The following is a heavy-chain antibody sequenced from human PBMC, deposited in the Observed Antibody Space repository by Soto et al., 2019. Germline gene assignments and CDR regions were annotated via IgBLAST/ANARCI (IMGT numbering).Heavy chain of an antibody. CDR2: ISAYNGNT. CDR1: GYTFTSYG. D-gene: IGHD3-9*01. V-gene: IGHV1-18*01. J-gene: IGHJ5*02. Sequence: ASVKVSCKASGYTFTSYGISWVRQAPGQGLEWMGWISAYNGNTNYAQKLQGRVTMTTDTSTSTAYMELRSLRSDDTAVYYCARDFLSGFIAYYDKTWFDPWGQGTLVTVSS. CDR3: ARDFLSGFIAYYDKTWFDP.